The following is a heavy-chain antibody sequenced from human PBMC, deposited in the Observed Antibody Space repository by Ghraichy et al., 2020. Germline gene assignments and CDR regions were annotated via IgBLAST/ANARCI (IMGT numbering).Heavy chain of an antibody. CDR2: IYPDDSDT. V-gene: IGHV5-51*01. CDR1: GYSFTTYW. D-gene: IGHD6-19*01. J-gene: IGHJ3*02. CDR3: ARQSVAGTDAFDI. Sequence: GESLNISCKGSGYSFTTYWIAWVRQMPGKGLECMGIIYPDDSDTRHSPSFQGQVTISADKSLTTAYLQWSSLKASDTAMYYCARQSVAGTDAFDIWGQGTMVTVSS.